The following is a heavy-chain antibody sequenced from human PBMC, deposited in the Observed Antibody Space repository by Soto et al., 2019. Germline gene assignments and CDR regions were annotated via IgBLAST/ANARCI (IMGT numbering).Heavy chain of an antibody. CDR2: IYPGDSDT. Sequence: PGESLKISCKGSGYSFTSYWIGWVRQMPGKGLEWMGIIYPGDSDTRYSPSFQGQVTISADKSISTAYLQWSSLKASDTAMYYCARRPYSSSWHAKPPHYRGPGTLVTLSS. D-gene: IGHD6-13*01. CDR3: ARRPYSSSWHAKPPHY. J-gene: IGHJ4*02. CDR1: GYSFTSYW. V-gene: IGHV5-51*01.